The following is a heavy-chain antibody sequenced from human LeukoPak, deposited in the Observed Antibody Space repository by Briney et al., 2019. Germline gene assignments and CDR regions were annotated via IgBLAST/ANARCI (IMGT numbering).Heavy chain of an antibody. Sequence: ASVKVSCKASGYSFSSNAISWVRQAPGQGLEWMGWISGYNGNIKYAQKLQGRVTMTTDTSTNTAYMELRSLRSDDTAVYYCARDCSGGSCYDGVDYWGQGTLVTVSS. CDR2: ISGYNGNI. CDR1: GYSFSSNA. V-gene: IGHV1-18*01. J-gene: IGHJ4*02. D-gene: IGHD2-15*01. CDR3: ARDCSGGSCYDGVDY.